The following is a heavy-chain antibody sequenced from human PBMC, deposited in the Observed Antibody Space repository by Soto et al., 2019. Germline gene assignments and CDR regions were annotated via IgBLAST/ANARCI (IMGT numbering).Heavy chain of an antibody. CDR2: VNPSGGHT. D-gene: IGHD2-21*02. V-gene: IGHV1-46*01. J-gene: IGHJ4*02. CDR3: ARGGHVVVVTAALDY. CDR1: GDTFTEYY. Sequence: QVQLMQSGAEVKKPGASVKVSCKASGDTFTEYYIHWVRQAPGQGLEWMGTVNPSGGHTTYAQHRLGRVNLTRGTATRTLYLELPSLTSEDTAVYYCARGGHVVVVTAALDYWGQGTLVTVSS.